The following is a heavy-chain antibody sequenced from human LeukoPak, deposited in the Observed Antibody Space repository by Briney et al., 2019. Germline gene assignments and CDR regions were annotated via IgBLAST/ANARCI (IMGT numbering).Heavy chain of an antibody. CDR3: ARDGSYFRSLVYFDY. CDR1: GYTFTGYY. CDR2: INPNSGGT. J-gene: IGHJ4*02. V-gene: IGHV1-2*02. D-gene: IGHD1-26*01. Sequence: ASVTVSCKASGYTFTGYYMHWVRQAPGQGLEWMGWINPNSGGTNYAQKFQGRVTMTRDTSISTAYMELSRLRSDDTAVYYCARDGSYFRSLVYFDYWGQGTLVTVSS.